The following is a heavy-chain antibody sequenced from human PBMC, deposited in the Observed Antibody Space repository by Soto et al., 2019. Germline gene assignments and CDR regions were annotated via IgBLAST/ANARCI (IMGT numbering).Heavy chain of an antibody. J-gene: IGHJ4*02. CDR3: AKGDGYKRY. V-gene: IGHV3-30*18. CDR1: GFTFSSYG. CDR2: ISYDGSNK. Sequence: ESGGGVVQPGRSLRLSCAASGFTFSSYGMHWVRQAPGKGLEWVAVISYDGSNKYYADSVKGRFTISRDNSKNTLYLQMNSLRAEDTAVYYCAKGDGYKRYWGQGTLVTVSS. D-gene: IGHD5-12*01.